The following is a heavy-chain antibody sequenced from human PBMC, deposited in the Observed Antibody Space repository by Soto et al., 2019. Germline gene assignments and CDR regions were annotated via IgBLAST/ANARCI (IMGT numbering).Heavy chain of an antibody. D-gene: IGHD2-15*01. V-gene: IGHV1-69*13. CDR2: IIPIFGTA. CDR3: ASLDCSGGSCYESGFKP. J-gene: IGHJ5*02. Sequence: SVKVSCKASGGTFSSYAISWVRQAPGQGLEWMGGIIPIFGTANYAQKFQGRVTITADESTSTAYMELSSLRSEDTAVYYCASLDCSGGSCYESGFKPWGQGTLVTVSS. CDR1: GGTFSSYA.